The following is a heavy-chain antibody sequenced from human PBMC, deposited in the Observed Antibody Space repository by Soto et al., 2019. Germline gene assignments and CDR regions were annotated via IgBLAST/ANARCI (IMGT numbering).Heavy chain of an antibody. Sequence: GASVKVSCKASGYTFTSYGISWVRQAPGQGLEWMGWISAYNGNTNYAQKLQGRVTMTTDTSTSTAYMELRSLRSDDTAVYYCARDRDYGDYTNRKIFDYWGQGTLVTVSS. D-gene: IGHD4-17*01. CDR2: ISAYNGNT. V-gene: IGHV1-18*01. CDR3: ARDRDYGDYTNRKIFDY. J-gene: IGHJ4*02. CDR1: GYTFTSYG.